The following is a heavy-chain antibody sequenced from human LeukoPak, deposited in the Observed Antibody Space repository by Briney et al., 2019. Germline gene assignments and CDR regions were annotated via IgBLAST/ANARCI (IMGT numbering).Heavy chain of an antibody. CDR3: ARDNWGIDY. J-gene: IGHJ4*02. Sequence: PSETLSLTCAVYGGSFSGYYWSWIRQPPGKGLEWIGEINHSGSTNYNPSLKSRVTMSVDTSKNQFSLKMSSVTAADTAVYYCARDNWGIDYWGQGTLVTVSS. D-gene: IGHD7-27*01. CDR1: GGSFSGYY. V-gene: IGHV4-34*01. CDR2: INHSGST.